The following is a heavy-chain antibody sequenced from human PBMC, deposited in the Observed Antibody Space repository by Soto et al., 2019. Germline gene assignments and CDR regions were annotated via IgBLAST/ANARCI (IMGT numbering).Heavy chain of an antibody. D-gene: IGHD2-2*01. V-gene: IGHV1-2*04. CDR3: AREWYCSSTSCSHSWFDP. J-gene: IGHJ5*02. Sequence: QVQLVQSGAEVKKPGASVKVSCKASGYTFTGYYMHWVRQAPGQGLEWMGWINPNSGGTNSAQKLQGWVTMTRDTSISTAYMELSRLRSDDTAVYYCAREWYCSSTSCSHSWFDPWGQGTLVTVSS. CDR1: GYTFTGYY. CDR2: INPNSGGT.